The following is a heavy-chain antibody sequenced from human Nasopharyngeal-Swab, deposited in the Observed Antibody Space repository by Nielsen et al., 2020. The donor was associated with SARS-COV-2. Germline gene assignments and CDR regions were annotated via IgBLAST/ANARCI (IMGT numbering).Heavy chain of an antibody. J-gene: IGHJ4*02. Sequence: GESLKIPFAAPGFTFRSYGMPWVRQAPGKGMEWVAVIWYDGSNKYYAESVKGRFTISRDNSKNTLYLQMNSLRAEDTAVYYCARELAAAGTGGNWGQGTLVTVSS. V-gene: IGHV3-33*01. CDR3: ARELAAAGTGGN. CDR1: GFTFRSYG. D-gene: IGHD6-13*01. CDR2: IWYDGSNK.